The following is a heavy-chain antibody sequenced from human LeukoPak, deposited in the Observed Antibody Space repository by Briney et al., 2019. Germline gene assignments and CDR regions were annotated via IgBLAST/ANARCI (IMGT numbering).Heavy chain of an antibody. Sequence: QPGGSLRLSCAASGFTFSSYAMSWVRQAPGKGLEWVSAISGSGGSTYYADSVKGRFTISRDNSKNTLYLQMNSLRAEDTAVYYCAKFLPAAPLIHREAFDIWGQGTMVTVSS. CDR1: GFTFSSYA. CDR2: ISGSGGST. CDR3: AKFLPAAPLIHREAFDI. J-gene: IGHJ3*02. V-gene: IGHV3-23*01. D-gene: IGHD2-2*01.